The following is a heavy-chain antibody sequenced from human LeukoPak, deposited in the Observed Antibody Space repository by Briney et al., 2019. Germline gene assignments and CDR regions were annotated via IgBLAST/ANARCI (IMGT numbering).Heavy chain of an antibody. J-gene: IGHJ5*02. D-gene: IGHD2-15*01. CDR2: ISYDGSNK. CDR1: GVTFSSYG. CDR3: VRDYCSGGSCYESKWFDP. Sequence: GRSLRLSCAASGVTFSSYGMHWVRQAPGKGLEWVAVISYDGSNKYYADSVKGRFTVSRDNSKNTLSLQMNSLRAEDTAVYFCVRDYCSGGSCYESKWFDPWGQGTLVTVSS. V-gene: IGHV3-30*03.